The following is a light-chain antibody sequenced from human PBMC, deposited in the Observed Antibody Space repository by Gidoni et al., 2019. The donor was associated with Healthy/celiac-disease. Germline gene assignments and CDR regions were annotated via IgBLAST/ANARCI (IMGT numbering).Light chain of an antibody. J-gene: IGKJ1*01. CDR1: QSVSSN. CDR3: QQYNNWQGT. V-gene: IGKV3-15*01. CDR2: GAS. Sequence: EIVMTQSPATLSVSPGERATLSCRASQSVSSNLAWYQQKPGQAPRLLIYGASTRATGIPARFSGSGSGTDFTLTISSLQSEDLAVYYCQQYNNWQGTFGQGTKVEIK.